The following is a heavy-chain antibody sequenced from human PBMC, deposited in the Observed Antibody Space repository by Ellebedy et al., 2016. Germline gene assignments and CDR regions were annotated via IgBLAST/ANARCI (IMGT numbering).Heavy chain of an antibody. J-gene: IGHJ4*02. CDR1: GFTFRNSW. Sequence: GGSLRLSCVGSGFTFRNSWMTWVRQTPGKGLAWVASIKQDGSQKDYEDSVKGRFSISRDNAKGLMYLQMTRLRVEDSAVYYCGAGGGWLSDYWGQGTLVTVSS. V-gene: IGHV3-7*01. CDR3: GAGGGWLSDY. CDR2: IKQDGSQK. D-gene: IGHD6-19*01.